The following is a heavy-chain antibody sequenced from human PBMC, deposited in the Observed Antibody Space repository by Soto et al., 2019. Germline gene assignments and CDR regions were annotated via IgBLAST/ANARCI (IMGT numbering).Heavy chain of an antibody. V-gene: IGHV1-3*01. D-gene: IGHD3-3*01. CDR3: AGLQRITSFGVVIAAQDDY. CDR2: INAGNGNT. Sequence: QVQLVQSGAEVKKPGASVKVSCKASGYTFTSYAMHWVRQAPGQRLEWMGWINAGNGNTKYSQKFQGRATITRDTPARTAYMELSSLRSEDTAVYYCAGLQRITSFGVVIAAQDDYWGQGTLVTVSS. J-gene: IGHJ4*02. CDR1: GYTFTSYA.